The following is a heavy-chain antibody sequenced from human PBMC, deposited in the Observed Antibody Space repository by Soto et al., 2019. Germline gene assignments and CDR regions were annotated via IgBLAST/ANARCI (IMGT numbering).Heavy chain of an antibody. Sequence: GSQRLSGAASGLTFTYARMNSVHHTPGKGVECVGRIKSRAGEETRDYAAPVKGRFTISRDDSKTTLYLEMNSLRIDDLAVYCCAHQGDYYDRLGSWGQGTLVTVSS. D-gene: IGHD3-22*01. CDR3: AHQGDYYDRLGS. CDR2: IKSRAGEETR. V-gene: IGHV3-15*01. J-gene: IGHJ4*02. CDR1: GLTFTYAR.